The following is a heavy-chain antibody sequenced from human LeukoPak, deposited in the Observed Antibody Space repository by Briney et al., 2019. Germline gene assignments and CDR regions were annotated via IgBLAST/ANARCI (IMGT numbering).Heavy chain of an antibody. J-gene: IGHJ2*01. Sequence: GGSLRLSCAASGFTFSNYWMSWVRQAPGKGLEWVANIKPDGSEKFYVDSVKGRFTVSRDDAKNSLYLQMNSLRAEDTSVYYCARESYSSVWNDWYFDLWGRGTLVTVSS. V-gene: IGHV3-7*01. CDR3: ARESYSSVWNDWYFDL. D-gene: IGHD6-19*01. CDR2: IKPDGSEK. CDR1: GFTFSNYW.